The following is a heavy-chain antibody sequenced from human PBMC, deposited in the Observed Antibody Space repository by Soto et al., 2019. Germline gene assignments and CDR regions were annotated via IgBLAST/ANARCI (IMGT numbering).Heavy chain of an antibody. CDR1: GFIFDSYA. Sequence: EVKLLESGGGSVPPGASARLSCITSGFIFDSYAMSWVRQSPGRGLEWVAAISGSGHATYYTQSVRGRFTISRDKSKKTVFLQMTNLRDEDTAIYYCAEGRDFDSSGGCSNYWGLGTLVTVSS. V-gene: IGHV3-23*01. CDR2: ISGSGHAT. D-gene: IGHD3-22*01. J-gene: IGHJ4*02. CDR3: AEGRDFDSSGGCSNY.